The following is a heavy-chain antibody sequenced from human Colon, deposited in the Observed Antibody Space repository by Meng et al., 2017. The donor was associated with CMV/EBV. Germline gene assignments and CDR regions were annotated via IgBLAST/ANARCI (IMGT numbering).Heavy chain of an antibody. CDR2: IYYSGMT. Sequence: SETLSLTCTVSGGSISTSRYYWAWIRQPPGKGLEWIGNIYYSGMTYYNPSLKSRVAISKDPSKNQFSLKLRSVTAADTAVYYCASGYCSSDSCYTGEDWFDPWGQGTLVTVSS. V-gene: IGHV4-39*07. J-gene: IGHJ5*02. CDR3: ASGYCSSDSCYTGEDWFDP. D-gene: IGHD2-2*02. CDR1: GGSISTSRYY.